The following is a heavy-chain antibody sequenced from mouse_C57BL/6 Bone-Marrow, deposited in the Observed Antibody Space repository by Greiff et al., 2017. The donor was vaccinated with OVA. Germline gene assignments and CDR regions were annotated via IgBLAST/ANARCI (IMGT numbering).Heavy chain of an antibody. V-gene: IGHV1-50*01. CDR2: IDPSDSYT. J-gene: IGHJ3*01. Sequence: QVQLQQPGAELVKPGASVKLSCKASGYTFTSYWMQWVKQRPGQGLEWIGEIDPSDSYTNYNQKFKGKATLTVDTSSSTAYMQLSSLTSEDSAVYYCARQQFYDYEKPAYWGQGTLVTVSA. CDR1: GYTFTSYW. D-gene: IGHD2-4*01. CDR3: ARQQFYDYEKPAY.